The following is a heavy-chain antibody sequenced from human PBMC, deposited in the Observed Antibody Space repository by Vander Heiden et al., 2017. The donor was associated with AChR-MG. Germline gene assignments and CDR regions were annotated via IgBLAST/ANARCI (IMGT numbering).Heavy chain of an antibody. D-gene: IGHD2-2*01. CDR2: ISYDGSNK. J-gene: IGHJ4*02. CDR1: GFTFSSYG. Sequence: QVQLVESGGGVVQPGRSLRLPCAASGFTFSSYGMHWVRQAPGKGLEWVAVISYDGSNKYYADSVKGRFTISRDNSKNTLYLQMNSLRAEDTAVYYCAKDGDIVVVPAAVDYWGQGTLVTVSS. CDR3: AKDGDIVVVPAAVDY. V-gene: IGHV3-30*18.